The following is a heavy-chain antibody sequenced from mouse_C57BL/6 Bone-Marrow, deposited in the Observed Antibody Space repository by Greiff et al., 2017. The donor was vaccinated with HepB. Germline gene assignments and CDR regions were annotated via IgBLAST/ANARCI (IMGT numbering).Heavy chain of an antibody. V-gene: IGHV1-72*01. J-gene: IGHJ3*01. CDR2: IDPNSGGT. Sequence: QVQLKQPGAELVKPGASVKLSCKASGYTFTSYWMHWVKQRPGRGLEWIGRIDPNSGGTKYNEKFKSKATLTVDKPSSTAYMQLSSLTSEDSAVYYCARHYYSNRWFAYWGQGTLVTVSA. D-gene: IGHD2-5*01. CDR3: ARHYYSNRWFAY. CDR1: GYTFTSYW.